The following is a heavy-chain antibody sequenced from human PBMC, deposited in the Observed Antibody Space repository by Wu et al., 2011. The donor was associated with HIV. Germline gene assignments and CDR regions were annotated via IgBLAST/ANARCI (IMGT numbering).Heavy chain of an antibody. Sequence: QVQLVQSGAEVKKPGSSVKVSCKASGGTFSSYAISWVRQAPGQGLEWMGRIIPIFDTPTYARQFQGRVTLTADKSTGTAYLELSSLTSEDTAVYYCARDGTGDDVTSYFDYWGPGTWSSSPQ. J-gene: IGHJ4*02. CDR2: IIPIFDTP. V-gene: IGHV1-69*08. D-gene: IGHD1-14*01. CDR3: ARDGTGDDVTSYFDY. CDR1: GGTFSSYA.